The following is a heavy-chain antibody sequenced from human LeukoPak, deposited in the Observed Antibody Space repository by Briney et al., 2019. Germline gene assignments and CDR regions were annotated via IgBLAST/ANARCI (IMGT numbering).Heavy chain of an antibody. CDR3: ARIGYSSGWYAFYFDC. J-gene: IGHJ4*02. Sequence: PGGSLRLSCAASGFTFSTYWMSWVRQAPGKGLEWVANIKQDGSEKYFVDSVKGRFTISRDNAKNSLYLRMNSLRAEDTAVYYCARIGYSSGWYAFYFDCWGQGTLVTVSS. CDR2: IKQDGSEK. CDR1: GFTFSTYW. D-gene: IGHD6-19*01. V-gene: IGHV3-7*01.